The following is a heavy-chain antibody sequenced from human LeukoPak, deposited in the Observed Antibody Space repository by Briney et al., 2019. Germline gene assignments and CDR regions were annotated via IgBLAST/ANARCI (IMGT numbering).Heavy chain of an antibody. CDR3: ARNQLLLEWFDP. Sequence: ASVKVSCKASGYTFTIYGISWVRQAPGQGLEWMGWISAYNGNTNYAQKLQGRVTMTTDTSTSTAYMELRSLRSDDTAVYYCARNQLLLEWFDPWGQGTLVTVSS. V-gene: IGHV1-18*04. D-gene: IGHD2-2*01. CDR1: GYTFTIYG. CDR2: ISAYNGNT. J-gene: IGHJ5*02.